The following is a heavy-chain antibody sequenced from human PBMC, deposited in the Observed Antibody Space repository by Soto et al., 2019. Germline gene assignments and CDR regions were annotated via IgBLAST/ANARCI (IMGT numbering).Heavy chain of an antibody. D-gene: IGHD2-15*01. V-gene: IGHV3-30-3*01. Sequence: QVQLVESGGGVVQPGRSLRLSCAASGFSFSSYAMHWVRQAPGRGPEWVTLISYDGSNKDYADSVKGRFTISRDNSKSTLYLQMNSLRSEDTALYYCAIPYCSSGSCHQAGWGYVDVWGRGTLVTVAS. CDR1: GFSFSSYA. CDR3: AIPYCSSGSCHQAGWGYVDV. J-gene: IGHJ2*01. CDR2: ISYDGSNK.